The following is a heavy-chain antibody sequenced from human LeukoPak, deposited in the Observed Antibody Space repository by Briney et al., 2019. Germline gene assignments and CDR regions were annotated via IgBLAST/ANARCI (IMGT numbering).Heavy chain of an antibody. CDR1: GGSISSYY. V-gene: IGHV4-59*01. CDR3: ARARPRYYYYGMDV. Sequence: SETLSLTCNVSGGSISSYYWSWIRQPPGKGLEWIGHIYYSGSTKYNPSLKSRVTISVDTSKNQFSLRLSSVTAADTAVYYCARARPRYYYYGMDVWGQGTTATVSS. J-gene: IGHJ6*02. CDR2: IYYSGST.